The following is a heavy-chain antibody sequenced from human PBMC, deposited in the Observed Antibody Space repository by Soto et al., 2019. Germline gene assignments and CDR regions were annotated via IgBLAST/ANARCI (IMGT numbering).Heavy chain of an antibody. D-gene: IGHD5-12*01. Sequence: EVPLVESGGGLVKPGGSLRLSCAASGFTFSSYSMNWVRQAPGKGLEWVSSISSSSSYIYYADSVKGRFTISRDNAKNSLYLQMNSLRAEDTAVYYCAREGRYSGYDSPFDYWGQGTLVTVSS. CDR3: AREGRYSGYDSPFDY. J-gene: IGHJ4*02. V-gene: IGHV3-21*01. CDR1: GFTFSSYS. CDR2: ISSSSSYI.